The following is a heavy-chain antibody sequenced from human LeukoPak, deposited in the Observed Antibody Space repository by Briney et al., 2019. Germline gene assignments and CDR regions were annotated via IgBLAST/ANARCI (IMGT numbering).Heavy chain of an antibody. V-gene: IGHV1-2*02. CDR2: INPHSGST. Sequence: ASVKVSCKASGYSFTGYFILWMRQAPGQGLEWLGWINPHSGSTNYAPKFQGRVTSTRDTPINTVYLEVTSLRPDDTAIYYCARRGLAASSDSWGQGTLVTVSS. J-gene: IGHJ4*02. CDR1: GYSFTGYF. D-gene: IGHD2-15*01. CDR3: ARRGLAASSDS.